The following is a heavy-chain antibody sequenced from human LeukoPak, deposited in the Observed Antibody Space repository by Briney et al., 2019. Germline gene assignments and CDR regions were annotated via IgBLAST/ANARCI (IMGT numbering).Heavy chain of an antibody. V-gene: IGHV1-2*02. CDR3: ASHYDSSGYSMNYYYMDV. D-gene: IGHD3-22*01. Sequence: ASVKVSCKASGYSSTNYGISWVRQAPGQGLEWMGWINPNSGGTNYAQKFQGRVTMTRDTSISTAYMELSRLRSDDTAVYYCASHYDSSGYSMNYYYMDVWGKGTTVTISS. J-gene: IGHJ6*03. CDR2: INPNSGGT. CDR1: GYSSTNYG.